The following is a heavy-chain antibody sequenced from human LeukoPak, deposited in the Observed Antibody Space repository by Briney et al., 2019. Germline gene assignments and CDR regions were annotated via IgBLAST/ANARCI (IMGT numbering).Heavy chain of an antibody. CDR1: GGSISSGGYY. V-gene: IGHV4-31*03. J-gene: IGHJ4*02. CDR3: ASSPGQTYYYGSGSYIGGLDY. CDR2: IYYSGST. D-gene: IGHD3-10*01. Sequence: PSQTLSLTCTVSGGSISSGGYYWSWIRQHPGKGLEWIGYIYYSGSTYYNPSLKSRVTISVDTSKNQFSLKLSSVTAADTAVYYCASSPGQTYYYGSGSYIGGLDYWGQGTLVTVSS.